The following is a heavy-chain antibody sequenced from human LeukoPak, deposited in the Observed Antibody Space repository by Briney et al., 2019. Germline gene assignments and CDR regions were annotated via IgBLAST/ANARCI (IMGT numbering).Heavy chain of an antibody. V-gene: IGHV3-23*01. CDR3: AKDYCNGGSCYGLFLDD. J-gene: IGHJ4*02. CDR2: ISGTGGST. Sequence: GGSLRLSCAASGFTFSSYAMSWVRQAPGKGLDWISTISGTGGSTYYADSVKGRFTISRDNSKNTLYLQMNSLRAEDTAVYFCAKDYCNGGSCYGLFLDDWGQGTLVTVSS. D-gene: IGHD2-15*01. CDR1: GFTFSSYA.